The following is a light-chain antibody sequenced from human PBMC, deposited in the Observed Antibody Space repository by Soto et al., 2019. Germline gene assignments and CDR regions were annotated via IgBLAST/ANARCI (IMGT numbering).Light chain of an antibody. CDR2: DVS. CDR3: QQRSNWPRT. J-gene: IGKJ1*01. Sequence: EIVLTQSPDTLSLAPGDTATLSCRASQSLSSSYLAWYQQRPGQAPRLLIYDVSNRATGIPARFSGSGSGTDFTLTISSLEPEDFAVYYCQQRSNWPRTFGQGTKVDIK. V-gene: IGKV3-11*01. CDR1: QSLSSSY.